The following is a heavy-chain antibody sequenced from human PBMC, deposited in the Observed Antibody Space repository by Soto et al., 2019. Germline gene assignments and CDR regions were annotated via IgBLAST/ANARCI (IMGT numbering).Heavy chain of an antibody. CDR3: AKDISGRGSFYYYYGLDV. CDR1: GLTFDDYA. V-gene: IGHV3-9*01. CDR2: ISWNSGSI. J-gene: IGHJ6*02. Sequence: EVQLVESGGGLVQPGRSLRLSCEASGLTFDDYAMHWVRQAPGKGLEWVSGISWNSGSIGYADSVKARFTISRDNAKHSLYLQMNSLRDEDTAFYYCAKDISGRGSFYYYYGLDVWGQGTSVTVSS. D-gene: IGHD1-26*01.